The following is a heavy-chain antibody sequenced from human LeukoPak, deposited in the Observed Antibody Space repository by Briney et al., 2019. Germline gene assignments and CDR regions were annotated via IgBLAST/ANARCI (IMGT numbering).Heavy chain of an antibody. CDR2: IYYSGST. V-gene: IGHV4-59*08. Sequence: SETLSLTCTVSGGSISSYYWSWTRQPPGKGLDWIGYIYYSGSTNYNPSLKSRVSISIDTSKNQSSLKLSSVTAADTAVYYCARHIIAWYYFDYWGHGALVTVSS. CDR1: GGSISSYY. D-gene: IGHD3-16*02. CDR3: ARHIIAWYYFDY. J-gene: IGHJ4*03.